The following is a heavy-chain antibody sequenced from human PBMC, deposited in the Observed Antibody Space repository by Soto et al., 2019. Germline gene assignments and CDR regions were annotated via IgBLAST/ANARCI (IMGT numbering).Heavy chain of an antibody. J-gene: IGHJ4*02. CDR1: GLTFSNYG. D-gene: IGHD2-21*01. Sequence: QVQLVESGGGVVQPGGSLRLSCAASGLTFSNYGMHWVRQAPGKGLEWVAVIWYDGNNKYYADYVKGRFTISRDNSNNTLYVQMTSLRAEDTAVYYCARGLHSLFDYWGQGTLVTVSS. CDR3: ARGLHSLFDY. CDR2: IWYDGNNK. V-gene: IGHV3-33*01.